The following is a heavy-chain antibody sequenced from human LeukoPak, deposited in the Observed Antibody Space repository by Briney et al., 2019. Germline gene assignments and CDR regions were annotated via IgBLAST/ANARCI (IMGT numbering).Heavy chain of an antibody. CDR3: AGARGATYFDY. D-gene: IGHD1-26*01. CDR1: GYSFTSYW. CDR2: IYPGDSDT. J-gene: IGHJ4*02. V-gene: IGHV5-51*01. Sequence: GESLKISCKGSGYSFTSYWIAWVRQMPGKGLEWMGIIYPGDSDTRYSPSFQGQVTISVDKSINTAYLQWRSLKAADTAMYYCAGARGATYFDYWGQGTLVSVSS.